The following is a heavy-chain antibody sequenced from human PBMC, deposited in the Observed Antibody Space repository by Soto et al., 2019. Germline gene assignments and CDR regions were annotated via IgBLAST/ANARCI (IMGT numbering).Heavy chain of an antibody. CDR3: ASHVVVAAKFDY. CDR2: IYYSGST. J-gene: IGHJ4*02. Sequence: QVQLQESGPGLVKPSETLSLTCTVSGGPISSYYWSWIRQPPGKGLEWIGYIYYSGSTNYNPSLKSRVTISVDTSKNQFSLKLSSVTAADTAVYYCASHVVVAAKFDYWGQGTLVTVSS. V-gene: IGHV4-59*01. CDR1: GGPISSYY. D-gene: IGHD2-15*01.